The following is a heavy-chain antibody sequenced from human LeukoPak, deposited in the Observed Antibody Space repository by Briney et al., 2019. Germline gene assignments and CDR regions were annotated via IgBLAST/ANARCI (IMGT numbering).Heavy chain of an antibody. D-gene: IGHD3-22*01. J-gene: IGHJ4*02. CDR2: ISDSGST. Sequence: KPSETLSLTCTVSGGSLSTHHWSWIRQSPGRGLEWIGYISDSGSTNYNPSLKSRVTISVDTSKNQFSLMLSSVTAADTAVYYCARGYDSSAYYPFNYWGQGTLVTVSS. CDR1: GGSLSTHH. V-gene: IGHV4-59*11. CDR3: ARGYDSSAYYPFNY.